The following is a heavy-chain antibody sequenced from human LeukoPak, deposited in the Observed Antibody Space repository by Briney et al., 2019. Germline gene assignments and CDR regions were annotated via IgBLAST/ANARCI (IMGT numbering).Heavy chain of an antibody. CDR1: VYTFTGYY. D-gene: IGHD1-26*01. CDR2: INPNSGDT. J-gene: IGHJ4*02. V-gene: IGHV1-2*02. Sequence: ASVKVSCKASVYTFTGYYIHWVRQAPAQGLEWMGWINPNSGDTHYAQKFQGRVTMTRDTSISTAYMELSRLRSDDTAMYYCARGSTVGATESLGFDYWGQGTPVTVSS. CDR3: ARGSTVGATESLGFDY.